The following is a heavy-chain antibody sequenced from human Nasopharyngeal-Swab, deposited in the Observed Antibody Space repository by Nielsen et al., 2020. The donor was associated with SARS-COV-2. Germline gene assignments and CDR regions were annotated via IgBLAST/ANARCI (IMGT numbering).Heavy chain of an antibody. J-gene: IGHJ3*02. D-gene: IGHD1-14*01. CDR2: IHYTGSD. CDR1: GGSIRSAGYY. Sequence: SETLSLTCTVSGGSIRSAGYYWSWIRPHPGKGLEWIGYIHYTGSDYYNPSLETRLTISVDTSKNQFSLELSSVTAADTAVYYCAREVIAEPDSDGFDIWGQGTMVTVSS. CDR3: AREVIAEPDSDGFDI. V-gene: IGHV4-31*03.